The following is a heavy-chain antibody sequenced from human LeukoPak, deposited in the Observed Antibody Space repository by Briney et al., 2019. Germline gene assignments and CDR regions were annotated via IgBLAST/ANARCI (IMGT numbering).Heavy chain of an antibody. CDR2: ISWNSGSI. D-gene: IGHD3-22*01. J-gene: IGHJ3*02. Sequence: PGGSLRLSCAASGFTFDDYAMHWVRQAPGKGLEWVSGISWNSGSIGYADSVKGRFTISRDNAKNSLYLQMNSLRAEDTAVYYCARDVPYYYESSGYYSLGFDIWGQGTMVTASS. CDR3: ARDVPYYYESSGYYSLGFDI. V-gene: IGHV3-9*01. CDR1: GFTFDDYA.